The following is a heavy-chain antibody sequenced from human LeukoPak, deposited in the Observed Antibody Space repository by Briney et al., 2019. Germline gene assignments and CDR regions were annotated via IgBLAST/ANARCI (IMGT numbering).Heavy chain of an antibody. CDR2: IYHSGST. J-gene: IGHJ3*02. CDR1: GGSISSGGYS. Sequence: PSQTLSLTCAVSGGSISSGGYSWSWIRRPPGKGLEWIGYIYHSGSTYYNPSLKSRVTISVDRSKNQFSLKLSSVTAADTAVYYCARSLGGIDAFDIWGQGTMVTVSS. CDR3: ARSLGGIDAFDI. D-gene: IGHD3-16*01. V-gene: IGHV4-30-2*01.